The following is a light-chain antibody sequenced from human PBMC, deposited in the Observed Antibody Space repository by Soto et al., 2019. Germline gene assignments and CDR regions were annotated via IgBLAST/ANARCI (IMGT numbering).Light chain of an antibody. J-gene: IGKJ1*01. CDR2: GAS. V-gene: IGKV3-15*01. Sequence: EIVMTQSPATLSVSPGERATLSCRASQNILSNLAWYQQKPGQAPRLLIYGASTRATGISARISGSGSGTEFTLTISSLQSEDFAIYYCQQYNNWPRTFGQGTKVDI. CDR3: QQYNNWPRT. CDR1: QNILSN.